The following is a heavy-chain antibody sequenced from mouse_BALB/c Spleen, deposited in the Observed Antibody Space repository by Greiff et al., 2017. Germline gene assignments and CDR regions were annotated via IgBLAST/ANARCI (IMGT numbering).Heavy chain of an antibody. Sequence: VQLQQSGPELVKPGASVKISCKASGYSFTGYFVNWVKQSHGKSLEWIGRINPYNGDTFYNQKFKGKATLTVDKSSSTAHMELLSLTSEDSAVYYCGSYDVGFAYWGQGTLVTVSA. D-gene: IGHD2-12*01. CDR3: GSYDVGFAY. J-gene: IGHJ3*01. V-gene: IGHV1-37*01. CDR1: GYSFTGYF. CDR2: INPYNGDT.